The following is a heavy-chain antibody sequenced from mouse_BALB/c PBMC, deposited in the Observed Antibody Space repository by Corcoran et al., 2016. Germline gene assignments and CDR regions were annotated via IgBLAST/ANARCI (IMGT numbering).Heavy chain of an antibody. D-gene: IGHD1-1*01. V-gene: IGHV8-12*01. J-gene: IGHJ2*01. Sequence: QVTLKESGPGILQPSQTLSLTCSFSGFSLSTSGMGVSWIRQPSGKGLEWLAHIYWDDDKRYNPSLKSRLTISKDTSSNQVFLKITSVDTADTATYYCAHYGSSYYFDYWGQGTTLTVSS. CDR3: AHYGSSYYFDY. CDR2: IYWDDDK. CDR1: GFSLSTSGMG.